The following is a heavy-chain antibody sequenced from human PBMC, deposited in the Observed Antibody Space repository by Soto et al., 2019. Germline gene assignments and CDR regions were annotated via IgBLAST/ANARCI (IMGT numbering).Heavy chain of an antibody. CDR1: GGSFSGYY. J-gene: IGHJ4*02. Sequence: SETLSLTCAVYGGSFSGYYWSWIRQPPGKGLEWIGEINHSGSTNYNPSLKSRVTISVDTSKNRFSLKLSSVTAADTAVYYCARWIQLWYDYWGQGTLVTVSS. CDR2: INHSGST. V-gene: IGHV4-34*01. CDR3: ARWIQLWYDY. D-gene: IGHD5-18*01.